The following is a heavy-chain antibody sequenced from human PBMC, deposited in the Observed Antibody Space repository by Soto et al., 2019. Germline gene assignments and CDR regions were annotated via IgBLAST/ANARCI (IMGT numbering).Heavy chain of an antibody. CDR1: XDPMTSDY. CDR3: ARLGFCSRDRCRPDR. J-gene: IGHJ5*02. V-gene: IGHV4-59*08. Sequence: SETLXXTCTVPXDPMTSDYWSWIRQSPGKGLEWMGYIHNSGLTYYNPSLGSRVTISLDTSKKQYSLRLTSVTAADTAVYYCARLGFCSRDRCRPDRWGQGTLVTVS. D-gene: IGHD2-15*01. CDR2: IHNSGLT.